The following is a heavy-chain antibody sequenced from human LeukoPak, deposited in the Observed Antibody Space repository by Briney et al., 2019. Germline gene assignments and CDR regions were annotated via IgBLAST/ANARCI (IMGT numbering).Heavy chain of an antibody. CDR1: GGSISSGSYY. Sequence: SQTLSLTCTVSGGSISSGSYYWSWIRQPAGKGLEWIGHIYTSGSTNYNPSLKSRVTISVDTSKNHFSLKLSSVTAADTAVYYYVRVNPFDYWGQGILVTVSS. CDR2: IYTSGST. V-gene: IGHV4-61*09. J-gene: IGHJ4*02. CDR3: VRVNPFDY.